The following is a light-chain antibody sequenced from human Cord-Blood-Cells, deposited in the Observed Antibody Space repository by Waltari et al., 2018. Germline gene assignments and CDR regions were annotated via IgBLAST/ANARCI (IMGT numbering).Light chain of an antibody. J-gene: IGKJ4*01. CDR3: QQYNNWPLT. CDR2: GAY. V-gene: IGKV3-15*01. CDR1: QSVSSN. Sequence: EIVMTQSPATLSVSPGERATLSCRASQSVSSNLAWYQQKPGQAPRLLIYGAYTRATGSPARFSGGGSGTEFTLTISSLQSEDFAVYYCQQYNNWPLTFGGGTKVEIK.